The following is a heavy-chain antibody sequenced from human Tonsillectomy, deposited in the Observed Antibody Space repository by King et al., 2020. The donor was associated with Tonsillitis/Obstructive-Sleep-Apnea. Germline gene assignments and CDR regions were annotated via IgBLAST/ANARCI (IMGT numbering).Heavy chain of an antibody. J-gene: IGHJ3*02. CDR2: IYLYDVK. CDR3: ETSRSYYDYIWGSYRPDAFDI. V-gene: IGHV2-5*01. D-gene: IGHD3-16*02. CDR1: GFSLSTSGVG. Sequence: ITLKESGPTLVKPTQTLTLTCTFSGFSLSTSGVGVGWIRQPPGKALEWLALIYLYDVKRYSPSLKSRLTITKHTSKNQVVLTMPNMDPVETATYYCETSRSYYDYIWGSYRPDAFDIWGQGTMVTVSS.